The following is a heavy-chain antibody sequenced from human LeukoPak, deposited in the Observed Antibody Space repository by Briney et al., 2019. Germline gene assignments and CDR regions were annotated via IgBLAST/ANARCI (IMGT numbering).Heavy chain of an antibody. Sequence: GGSLRLSCAASGFTFKNYTMHWVRQAPGKGLEWVSGISWNSGNIGYADSVKGRFTLSRDNAKNSLFLQMNSLRAEDTALYYCAKIGTNSSSSGYIDSWGQGTLVTVSS. CDR1: GFTFKNYT. CDR3: AKIGTNSSSSGYIDS. D-gene: IGHD6-6*01. CDR2: ISWNSGNI. V-gene: IGHV3-9*01. J-gene: IGHJ4*02.